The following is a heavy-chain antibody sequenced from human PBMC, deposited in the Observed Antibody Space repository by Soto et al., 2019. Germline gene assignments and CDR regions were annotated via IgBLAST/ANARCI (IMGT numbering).Heavy chain of an antibody. V-gene: IGHV4-39*01. Sequence: PSETLSLTCAVSGASISGSYYYWAWLRQSPGKGPEGIGSVFYTGFTSYNPSLESRVSVSVDTSKSQFSLKLSAVTAADTAVYYCATSQKGYNWNYFDHWGQGALVTVSS. CDR2: VFYTGFT. J-gene: IGHJ4*02. CDR3: ATSQKGYNWNYFDH. CDR1: GASISGSYYY. D-gene: IGHD1-20*01.